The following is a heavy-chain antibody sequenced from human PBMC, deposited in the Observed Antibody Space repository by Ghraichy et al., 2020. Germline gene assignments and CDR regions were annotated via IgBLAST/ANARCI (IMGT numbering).Heavy chain of an antibody. CDR1: GGSISSSSYY. CDR2: IYYSGST. D-gene: IGHD3-22*01. J-gene: IGHJ5*02. Sequence: SETLSLTCIVSGGSISSSSYYWGWIRQPPGKGLEWIGSIYYSGSTYYNPSLKSRVTISVDTSKNQFSLKLSSVTAADTAVYYCATETYYYDSSGYYKENWFDPWGQGTLVTVSS. CDR3: ATETYYYDSSGYYKENWFDP. V-gene: IGHV4-39*01.